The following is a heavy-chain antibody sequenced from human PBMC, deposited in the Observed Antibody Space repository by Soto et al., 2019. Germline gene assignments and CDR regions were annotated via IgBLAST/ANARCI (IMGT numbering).Heavy chain of an antibody. V-gene: IGHV4-59*01. CDR2: IYYTGST. J-gene: IGHJ4*02. CDR1: GGSITSYY. D-gene: IGHD1-1*01. Sequence: QVQLQESGPGLVKPSETLSLTCTGSGGSITSYYWSWIRQPLGKGLEFLGYIYYTGSTNYNPSLKSRITTSVDTSKNQFSLNLSSVTAADTAVYYCARKNDYMLDFWGQGTLVTVSS. CDR3: ARKNDYMLDF.